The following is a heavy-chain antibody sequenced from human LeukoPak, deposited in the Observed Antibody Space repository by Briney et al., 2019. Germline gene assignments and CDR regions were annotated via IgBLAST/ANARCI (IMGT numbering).Heavy chain of an antibody. V-gene: IGHV4-30-2*01. CDR3: ARGSSPKSLSYYGMDV. J-gene: IGHJ6*02. Sequence: SQTLSLTCAVSGGSISSGGYSWSWIRQPPGKGLEWIGYIYHSGSTYYNPSLKSRVTISVDRSKNQFSLKLSSVAAADTAVYYCARGSSPKSLSYYGMDVWGQGTTVTVSS. CDR2: IYHSGST. CDR1: GGSISSGGYS.